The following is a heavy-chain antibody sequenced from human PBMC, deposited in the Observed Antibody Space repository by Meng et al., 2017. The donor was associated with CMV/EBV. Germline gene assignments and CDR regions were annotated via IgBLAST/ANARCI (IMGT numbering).Heavy chain of an antibody. D-gene: IGHD5-24*01. CDR3: ARAQTIHAVDV. J-gene: IGHJ6*02. V-gene: IGHV4-34*01. Sequence: SETLSLTCAVYGGSFSGYYWSWIRQPPGKGLEWIGEINHSGSTNYNPSLKSRVTISVDTSKNQFSLKLSSMTAADTAVYYCARAQTIHAVDVWGQGTTVTVSS. CDR2: INHSGST. CDR1: GGSFSGYY.